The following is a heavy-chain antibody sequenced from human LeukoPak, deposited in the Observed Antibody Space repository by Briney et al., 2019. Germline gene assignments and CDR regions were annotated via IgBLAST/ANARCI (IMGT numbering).Heavy chain of an antibody. J-gene: IGHJ4*02. CDR2: IYYSGST. V-gene: IGHV4-59*08. Sequence: SETLSLTCIVSGGSISPYYWSWIRQPPGSGLEWIAYIYYSGSTSYNPSLKSRVAISVDTSNNEVSLKLSSVTAADTAVYYCARHVYCSGGSCYWDYWGQGTLVTVSS. D-gene: IGHD2-15*01. CDR3: ARHVYCSGGSCYWDY. CDR1: GGSISPYY.